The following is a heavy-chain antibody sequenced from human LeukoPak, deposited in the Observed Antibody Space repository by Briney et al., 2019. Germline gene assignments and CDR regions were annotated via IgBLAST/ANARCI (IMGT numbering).Heavy chain of an antibody. CDR3: ANCYDSSGFFAY. Sequence: APVKVSCKGSGYTFTKYAISWVRQAPGQGLEYMGWIDTNTENPTYAQGFTGRFVFSLDTSVSTAYLQISSLKAEDSAIYFCANCYDSSGFFAYWGQGTLVTVSS. CDR2: IDTNTENP. V-gene: IGHV7-4-1*02. CDR1: GYTFTKYA. D-gene: IGHD3-22*01. J-gene: IGHJ4*02.